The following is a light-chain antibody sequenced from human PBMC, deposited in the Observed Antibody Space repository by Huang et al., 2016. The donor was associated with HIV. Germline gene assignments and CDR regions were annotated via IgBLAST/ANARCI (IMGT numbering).Light chain of an antibody. CDR3: QQYDSSPTS. J-gene: IGKJ2*03. V-gene: IGKV3-20*01. CDR1: QTINDNY. Sequence: EIVLTQSPGTLSLSPGEGATLSCRASQTINDNYLAWYQQKPGQAPSLLIYGASRRAAGVPDRFSGSGSGTDFTLTISRLEPEDCAVFYCQQYDSSPTSFGQGTKLEIK. CDR2: GAS.